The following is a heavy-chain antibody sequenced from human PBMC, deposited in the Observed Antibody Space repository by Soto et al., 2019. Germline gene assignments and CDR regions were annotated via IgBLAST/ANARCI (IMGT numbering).Heavy chain of an antibody. D-gene: IGHD3-3*01. CDR1: GGSFSVYS. J-gene: IGHJ6*02. Sequence: QVQLQQRGAGLLRPSETLSLSCAVYGGSFSVYSYTWIRQSPGKGLEWIGEINHGGSTHYNPSLKSRVTILVDTSRNQFSLKLSSVTAADTAVYYCARSPLRYYFYYGMDVWGQGTTVTVSS. CDR3: ARSPLRYYFYYGMDV. CDR2: INHGGST. V-gene: IGHV4-34*01.